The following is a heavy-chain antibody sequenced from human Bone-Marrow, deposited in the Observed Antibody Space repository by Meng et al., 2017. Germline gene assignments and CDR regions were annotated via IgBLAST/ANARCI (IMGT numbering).Heavy chain of an antibody. CDR1: GGSISSSNW. D-gene: IGHD3-16*01. J-gene: IGHJ5*02. Sequence: QVQLQEAGPGLGKPSGTLSLTWAVSGGSISSSNWWSWVRQPPGKGLEWIGEIYHSGSTNYNPSLKSRVTISVDTSKNQFSLKLSSVTAADTAVYYCAKARLWGDNWFDPWGQGTLVTVSS. CDR2: IYHSGST. CDR3: AKARLWGDNWFDP. V-gene: IGHV4-4*02.